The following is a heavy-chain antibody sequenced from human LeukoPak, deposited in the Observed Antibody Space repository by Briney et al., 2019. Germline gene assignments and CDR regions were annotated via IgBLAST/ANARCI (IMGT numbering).Heavy chain of an antibody. V-gene: IGHV4-39*01. CDR1: GGSISCSSYY. CDR3: ARRAVVPAAVSYFDY. Sequence: SETLSLTCTVSGGSISCSSYYWGWIRQPPGKGLEWIVSIYYSGSTYYNPSLKSRVTISVDRSKNQFSLRLASVTAADTAVYYCARRAVVPAAVSYFDYWGQGTLVTASS. J-gene: IGHJ4*02. CDR2: IYYSGST. D-gene: IGHD2-2*01.